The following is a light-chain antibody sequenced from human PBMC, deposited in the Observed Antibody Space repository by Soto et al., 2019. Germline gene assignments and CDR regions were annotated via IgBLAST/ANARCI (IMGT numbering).Light chain of an antibody. CDR2: KAS. J-gene: IGKJ1*01. Sequence: DIQMTQSPSTLSGSVGDRVTITCRASQTISSWLAWYQQKPGKAPKLLLYKASTFNSGVPSRFSGSGAGTDFTLTISSLQPDVFAPYYCQHYNSYSEAFGQGTKVELK. CDR1: QTISSW. CDR3: QHYNSYSEA. V-gene: IGKV1-5*03.